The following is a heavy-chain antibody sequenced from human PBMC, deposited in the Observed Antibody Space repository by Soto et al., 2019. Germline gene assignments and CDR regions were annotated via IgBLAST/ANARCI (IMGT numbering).Heavy chain of an antibody. V-gene: IGHV2-5*02. D-gene: IGHD4-4*01. CDR3: AHSRYSNYYYGMDV. J-gene: IGHJ6*02. CDR2: IYWDDDK. CDR1: GFSLSTSGVG. Sequence: QITLKESGTTLVKPTQTLTLTCTFSGFSLSTSGVGVGWIRQPPGKALEWLALIYWDDDKRYSPSLKSRLTITKDTSKNQVVLTMTNMDPVDTATYYCAHSRYSNYYYGMDVWGQGTTVTVSS.